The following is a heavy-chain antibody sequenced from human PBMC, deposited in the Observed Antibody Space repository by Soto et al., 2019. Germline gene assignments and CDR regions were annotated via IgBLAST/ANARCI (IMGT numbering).Heavy chain of an antibody. J-gene: IGHJ6*02. CDR2: IMPVFPTP. CDR1: GGTFSTSA. D-gene: IGHD1-1*01. V-gene: IGHV1-69*15. CDR3: ASDKDRLQLGGNYYYILDV. Sequence: QVQLVQSGDEVKKPGSSVKVSCKTSGGTFSTSAISWVRRAPGQGLEWVGSIMPVFPTPDYAQNFQGRVTIPSDDSTTTAYLELTSLRADDPAVYYCASDKDRLQLGGNYYYILDVWGQGTAITVSS.